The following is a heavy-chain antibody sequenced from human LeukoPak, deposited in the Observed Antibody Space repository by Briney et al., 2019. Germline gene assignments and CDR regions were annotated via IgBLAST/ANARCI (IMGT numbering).Heavy chain of an antibody. D-gene: IGHD4-17*01. CDR2: IKQDGSER. J-gene: IGHJ3*02. Sequence: GGSLRLSCAASGFTFSSYWMSWVRQAPGKGLEWVANIKQDGSERYYVDSVKSRFTISRDNAKNSLYLQMNSLRAEDTAVYYCARDPRNYGDYVGVFDIWGQGTMVTVSS. CDR3: ARDPRNYGDYVGVFDI. V-gene: IGHV3-7*01. CDR1: GFTFSSYW.